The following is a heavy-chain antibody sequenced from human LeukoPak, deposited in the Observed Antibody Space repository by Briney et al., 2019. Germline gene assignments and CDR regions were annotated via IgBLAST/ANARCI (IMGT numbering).Heavy chain of an antibody. CDR3: TRHLGLGELSSKSGGGD. D-gene: IGHD3-16*02. V-gene: IGHV3-73*01. CDR2: IRSKANSYAT. Sequence: PGGSLRLSCAASGFTFSGSAMHWVRQASGKGLEWVGRIRSKANSYATAYAASVKGRVTISRDDSKNTGYLQMNSLKTEDTAVYYWTRHLGLGELSSKSGGGDWGQGTLVTVSS. CDR1: GFTFSGSA. J-gene: IGHJ4*02.